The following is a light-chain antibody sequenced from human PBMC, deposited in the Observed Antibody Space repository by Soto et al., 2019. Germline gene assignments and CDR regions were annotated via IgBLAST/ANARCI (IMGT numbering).Light chain of an antibody. CDR2: DSS. V-gene: IGKV3-11*01. CDR1: QSVSRY. J-gene: IGKJ4*01. CDR3: HQRSNWPLT. Sequence: EIVLTQSQATLHLSPGERATLSCRASQSVSRYLAWYPQKPCQSPRLLIYDSSNRATGIPARFSGSGSRPDFTLTISSLEHEYFAVYYCHQRSNWPLTFGGGTKVEIK.